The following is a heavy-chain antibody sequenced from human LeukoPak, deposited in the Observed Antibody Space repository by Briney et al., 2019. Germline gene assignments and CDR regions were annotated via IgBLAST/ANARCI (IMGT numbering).Heavy chain of an antibody. D-gene: IGHD2-2*02. J-gene: IGHJ6*04. CDR3: ARGVVPAAIWRDPPTLDV. CDR2: IIPIFGTA. V-gene: IGHV1-69*05. Sequence: ASVKVSCKASGGTFSSYAISWVRQAPGQGLEWMGGIIPIFGTANYAQKFQGRVTITTDESTSTAYMELSSLRSEDTAVYYCARGVVPAAIWRDPPTLDVWGRGTTVTVSS. CDR1: GGTFSSYA.